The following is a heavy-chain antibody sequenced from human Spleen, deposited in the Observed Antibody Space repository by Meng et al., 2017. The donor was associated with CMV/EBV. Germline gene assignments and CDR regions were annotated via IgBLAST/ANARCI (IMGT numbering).Heavy chain of an antibody. Sequence: GVTFSNAWMSWVRQAPGKGLEWVGRIKSKTDGGTTDYAAPVKGRFTISRDDSKNTLYLQMNSLKTEDTAVYYCTTEGSGYSGYDYEYWGQGTLVTVSS. D-gene: IGHD5-12*01. CDR3: TTEGSGYSGYDYEY. CDR1: GVTFSNAW. V-gene: IGHV3-15*01. J-gene: IGHJ4*02. CDR2: IKSKTDGGTT.